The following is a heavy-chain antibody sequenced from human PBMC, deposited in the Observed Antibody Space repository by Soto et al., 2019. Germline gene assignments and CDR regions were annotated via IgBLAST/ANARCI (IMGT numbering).Heavy chain of an antibody. J-gene: IGHJ4*02. CDR3: TRVGGYYGDYPNFDY. Sequence: PSETLSLTGTVCGSSISPFDWSWIRQPPGKGLEWIGYIYYTGITEYNPSLKSRVTLSLGTSRNQLSLKLSSVTAADTAVYYCTRVGGYYGDYPNFDYWGPRTLVTVCS. CDR1: GSSISPFD. CDR2: IYYTGIT. V-gene: IGHV4-59*01. D-gene: IGHD4-17*01.